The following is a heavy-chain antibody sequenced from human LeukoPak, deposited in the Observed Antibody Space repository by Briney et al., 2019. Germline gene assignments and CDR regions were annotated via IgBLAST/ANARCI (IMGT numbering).Heavy chain of an antibody. D-gene: IGHD6-19*01. CDR1: GGSIGSDY. V-gene: IGHV4-59*08. Sequence: PSETLSLTCTVSGGSIGSDYWTWIRQPPGKGLEYIGYIYYIGGTNYNPSLKSRVTISVDTSKNQFSLKLSSVTAADTAVYFCAKYGNSGWVIDNWGQGTLVTVSS. CDR3: AKYGNSGWVIDN. CDR2: IYYIGGT. J-gene: IGHJ4*02.